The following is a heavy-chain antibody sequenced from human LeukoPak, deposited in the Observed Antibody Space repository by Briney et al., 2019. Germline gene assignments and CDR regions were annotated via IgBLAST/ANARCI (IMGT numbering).Heavy chain of an antibody. V-gene: IGHV3-23*01. J-gene: IGHJ4*02. CDR1: GFTVRSSY. D-gene: IGHD2-8*01. Sequence: GGSLRLSCAASGFTVRSSYMTWVRQAPGKGLEWVSAISGSGGSTYYADSVKGRFTISRDNSKNTLYLQMNSLRAEDTAVYYCAKYAGSYYFDYWGQGTLVTVSS. CDR3: AKYAGSYYFDY. CDR2: ISGSGGST.